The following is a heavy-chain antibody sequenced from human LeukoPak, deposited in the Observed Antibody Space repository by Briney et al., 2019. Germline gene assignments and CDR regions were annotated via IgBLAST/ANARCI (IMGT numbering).Heavy chain of an antibody. CDR1: GFTFSSYS. D-gene: IGHD5-24*01. CDR3: AKGEMATIQ. V-gene: IGHV3-23*01. Sequence: PGGSLRLSCAASGFTFSSYSMNWVRQAPGKGLEWVSAISGSGGSTYYADSVKGRFTISRDNSKNTLYLQMNTLRAEDTAVYYCAKGEMATIQWGQGTLVTVSS. J-gene: IGHJ4*02. CDR2: ISGSGGST.